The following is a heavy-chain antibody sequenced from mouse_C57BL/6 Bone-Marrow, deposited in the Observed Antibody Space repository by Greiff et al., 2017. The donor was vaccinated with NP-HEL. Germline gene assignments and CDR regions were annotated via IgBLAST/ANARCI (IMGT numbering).Heavy chain of an antibody. D-gene: IGHD1-1*01. CDR3: AREGGYGSSYVWYFDV. CDR2: INYDGSST. CDR1: GFTFSDYY. J-gene: IGHJ1*03. Sequence: EVQLVESEGGLVQPGSSMKLSCTASGFTFSDYYMAWVRQVPEKGLEWVANINYDGSSTYYLDSLKSRFIISTDNAYNILYLQMSSLTSEDTATDYCAREGGYGSSYVWYFDVWGTGTTVTVSS. V-gene: IGHV5-16*01.